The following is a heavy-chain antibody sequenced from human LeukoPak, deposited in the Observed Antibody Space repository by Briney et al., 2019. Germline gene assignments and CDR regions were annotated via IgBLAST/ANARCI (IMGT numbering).Heavy chain of an antibody. Sequence: GRSLRLACAASGFTFSSYSMNWVRQAPGKGLEWVSYISSSSSTIYYADSVKGRFTTSRDNAKNSLYLQMNSLRAEDTAVYYCARVGYDYVWWSYRQDWGQGTLVTVSS. CDR2: ISSSSSTI. CDR3: ARVGYDYVWWSYRQD. V-gene: IGHV3-48*01. D-gene: IGHD3-16*02. CDR1: GFTFSSYS. J-gene: IGHJ4*02.